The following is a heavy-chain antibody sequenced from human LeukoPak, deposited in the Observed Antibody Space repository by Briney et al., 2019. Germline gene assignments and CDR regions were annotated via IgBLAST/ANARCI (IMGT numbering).Heavy chain of an antibody. CDR1: GYTFTSYG. V-gene: IGHV1-18*01. CDR2: ISAYNGNT. CDR3: AREPRYYYDSRRHYFDY. Sequence: GASVKVSCKASGYTFTSYGISWVRQAPGQGLEWMGWISAYNGNTNYAQKLQGRVTMTTDTTTSTAYMELRSLRSDDTAVYYCAREPRYYYDSRRHYFDYWGQGTLVTVSS. D-gene: IGHD3-22*01. J-gene: IGHJ4*02.